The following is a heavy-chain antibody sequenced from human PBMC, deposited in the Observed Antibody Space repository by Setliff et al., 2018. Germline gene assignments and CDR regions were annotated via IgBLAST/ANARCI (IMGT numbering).Heavy chain of an antibody. CDR3: ATLTGDRWVDY. Sequence: PLETLSLTCAVSGYSISSGYNWGWIRQPPGKGLEWSASIYSRGSTSYNSSLKSRVSISVDTSKNQFSLNLNSVTAADTAVYYCATLTGDRWVDYWGQGRLVTVSS. CDR1: GYSISSGYN. J-gene: IGHJ4*02. CDR2: IYSRGST. V-gene: IGHV4-38-2*01. D-gene: IGHD7-27*01.